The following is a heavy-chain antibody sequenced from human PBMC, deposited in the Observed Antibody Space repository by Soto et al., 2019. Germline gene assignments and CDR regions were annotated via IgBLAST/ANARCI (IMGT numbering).Heavy chain of an antibody. J-gene: IGHJ4*02. D-gene: IGHD2-8*01. V-gene: IGHV4-4*02. CDR2: IYHSGST. CDR1: GGSIISSNW. Sequence: LETLSLTCAVSGGSIISSNWWIWVRQPPGKGLEWIGEIYHSGSTNYNPSLKSRVTISVDKSKNQFSLKLSSVTAADTAVYYCARESIGTNTPYVDYWGQGTLVTVSS. CDR3: ARESIGTNTPYVDY.